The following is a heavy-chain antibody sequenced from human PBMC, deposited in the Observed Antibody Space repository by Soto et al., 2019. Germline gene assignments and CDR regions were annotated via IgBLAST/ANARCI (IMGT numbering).Heavy chain of an antibody. V-gene: IGHV3-48*02. CDR3: ARVIYGGSSTIKYYYPYAMDV. CDR2: LSGGGIRI. D-gene: IGHD5-12*01. CDR1: GFTFSSYD. J-gene: IGHJ6*02. Sequence: EVQLVESGGGLVQPGGSLRLSCAASGFTFSSYDMNWVRQAPGKGLEWVSYLSGGGIRIFYEGSVKGRLTICRNNAKNSPYLQMNSLSDEDAGVYYCARVIYGGSSTIKYYYPYAMDVWGQGTTVTVSS.